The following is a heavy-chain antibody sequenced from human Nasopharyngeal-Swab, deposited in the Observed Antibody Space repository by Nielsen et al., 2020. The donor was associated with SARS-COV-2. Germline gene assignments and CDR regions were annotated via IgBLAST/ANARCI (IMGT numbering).Heavy chain of an antibody. CDR2: INNDGSVT. D-gene: IGHD6-19*01. CDR1: GFTFSSYW. J-gene: IGHJ4*02. CDR3: AKYVGSASYGLGS. V-gene: IGHV3-74*01. Sequence: GGSLRLSCAASGFTFSSYWMHWVRQAPGKGLVWVSRINNDGSVTNYADSVKGRFTISRDNAKNTLFLQMNSLRAEDTAMYYCAKYVGSASYGLGSWGQGTLVTVSS.